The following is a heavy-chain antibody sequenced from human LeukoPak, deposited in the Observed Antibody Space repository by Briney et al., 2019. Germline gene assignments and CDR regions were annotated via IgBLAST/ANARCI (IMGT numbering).Heavy chain of an antibody. CDR1: GGSFSGYY. Sequence: PSETLSITCAVYGGSFSGYYWSWIRQPPGKGLEWIGEINHSGSTNYNPSLKSRVTISVDTSKNQFSLKLSSVTAADTAVYYCARGRPWFDPWGQGTLVTVSS. CDR2: INHSGST. CDR3: ARGRPWFDP. J-gene: IGHJ5*02. V-gene: IGHV4-34*01.